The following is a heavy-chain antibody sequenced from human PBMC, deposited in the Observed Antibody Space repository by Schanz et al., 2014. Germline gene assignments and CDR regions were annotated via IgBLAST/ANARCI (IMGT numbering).Heavy chain of an antibody. CDR2: IKQDGSEK. D-gene: IGHD6-13*01. J-gene: IGHJ4*01. CDR3: AREQIMAAAGLVDY. CDR1: GFIFSNYG. V-gene: IGHV3-7*01. Sequence: VQLVESGGGVVQPGGSLRLSCAASGFIFSNYGMHWVRQAPGKGLEWVANIKQDGSEKYYVDAVKGRFTISRDNSKNTLYLQMNTLRAEDTAVYYCAREQIMAAAGLVDYWGHGTLVTVSS.